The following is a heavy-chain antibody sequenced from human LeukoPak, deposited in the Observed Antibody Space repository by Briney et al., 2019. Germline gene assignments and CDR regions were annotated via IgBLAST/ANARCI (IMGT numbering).Heavy chain of an antibody. Sequence: SGTLSLTCAVSGGSISSSNWWSWVRQPPGKGLEWIGEIYHSGSTNYNPSLKSRVTISVDKSKNQISLKLSSVTAADTAVYYCARDLRKVGATYFDYWGQGTLVTVSS. D-gene: IGHD1-26*01. CDR1: GGSISSSNW. V-gene: IGHV4-4*02. CDR3: ARDLRKVGATYFDY. CDR2: IYHSGST. J-gene: IGHJ4*02.